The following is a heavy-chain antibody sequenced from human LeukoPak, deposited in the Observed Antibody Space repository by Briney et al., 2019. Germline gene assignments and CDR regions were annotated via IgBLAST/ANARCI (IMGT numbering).Heavy chain of an antibody. CDR3: ARTGYSSSSIGY. J-gene: IGHJ4*02. CDR1: GFTFSSYW. Sequence: GGSLRLSCAASGFTFSSYWMNWVRHAPGKGLVWVSRINSDGSSTSYADSVKGRFTISRDNAKNMLYLQMNSLRAEDTAVYYCARTGYSSSSIGYWGPGTLVTVSS. D-gene: IGHD6-13*01. V-gene: IGHV3-74*01. CDR2: INSDGSST.